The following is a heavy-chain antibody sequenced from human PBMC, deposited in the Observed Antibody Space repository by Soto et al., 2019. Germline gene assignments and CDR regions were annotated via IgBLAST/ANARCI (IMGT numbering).Heavy chain of an antibody. J-gene: IGHJ4*02. CDR1: GLTFRAFS. D-gene: IGHD5-12*01. Sequence: EVQLLESGGGLVQPGGSLRLSCAASGLTFRAFSMSWVRQPPGKGLEWVSGISGSGGSIYYADSVKGRFTISRDSSSNTLYLQMSSLRAEDTAVYYCAKSRGDSWYLYSYDYWGQGTLVTVSS. CDR2: ISGSGGSI. V-gene: IGHV3-23*01. CDR3: AKSRGDSWYLYSYDY.